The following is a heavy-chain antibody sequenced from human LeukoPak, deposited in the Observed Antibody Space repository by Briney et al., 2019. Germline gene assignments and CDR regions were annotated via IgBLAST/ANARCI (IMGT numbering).Heavy chain of an antibody. CDR1: GYTFTSFA. V-gene: IGHV1-3*01. D-gene: IGHD2-2*01. CDR2: INADNGYT. Sequence: ASVKVSCKASGYTFTSFAMHWVRQAPGQRLEWMGWINADNGYTKYSQKFQGRLTITRDTSASTAYMELSSLRSEDTAVYYCARDGLVVVPVAMEYRNWFDPWGQGTLVIVSS. CDR3: ARDGLVVVPVAMEYRNWFDP. J-gene: IGHJ5*02.